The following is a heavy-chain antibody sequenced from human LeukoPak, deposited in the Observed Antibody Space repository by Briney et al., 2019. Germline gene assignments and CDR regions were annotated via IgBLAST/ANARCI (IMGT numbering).Heavy chain of an antibody. CDR1: GFTFSSYW. CDR2: INSDGSST. CDR3: AREVGLTIDY. D-gene: IGHD3-9*01. V-gene: IGHV3-74*01. Sequence: GGSLRLSCAASGFTFSSYWMHWVRQAPAKGLVWVSRINSDGSSTSYADSVKGRFTISRDNAKNTLYLQMNSLRAEDTAVYYCAREVGLTIDYWGQGTLVTVSS. J-gene: IGHJ4*02.